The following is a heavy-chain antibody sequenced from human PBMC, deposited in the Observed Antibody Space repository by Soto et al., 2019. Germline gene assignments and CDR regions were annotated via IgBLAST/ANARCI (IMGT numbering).Heavy chain of an antibody. D-gene: IGHD3-3*01. CDR1: GYTFTSYG. CDR3: ARVAAGYYDFWSGYPYYFDY. J-gene: IGHJ4*01. CDR2: ISAYNGNT. V-gene: IGHV1-18*01. Sequence: ASVKVSCKASGYTFTSYGISWVRQAPGQGLEWMGWISAYNGNTNYAQKLQGRVTMTTDTSTSTAYMELWSLRSDDTAVYYCARVAAGYYDFWSGYPYYFDYXG.